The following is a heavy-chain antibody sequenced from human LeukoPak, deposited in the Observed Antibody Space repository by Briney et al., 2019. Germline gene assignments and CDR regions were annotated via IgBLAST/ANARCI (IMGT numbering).Heavy chain of an antibody. V-gene: IGHV4-59*01. J-gene: IGHJ4*02. CDR2: IYYSGST. D-gene: IGHD3-9*01. CDR1: GGSITGYY. Sequence: SETLSLTCTVSGGSITGYYWSWIRQPPGKGLEWIGYIYYSGSTNYNPSLKSRVTISVDTSKSQFSLKLSSVTSADTAVYYCARGGRLGLDYWGQGTLVTVSS. CDR3: ARGGRLGLDY.